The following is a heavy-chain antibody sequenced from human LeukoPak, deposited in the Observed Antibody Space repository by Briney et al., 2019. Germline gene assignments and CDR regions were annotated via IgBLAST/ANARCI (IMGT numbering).Heavy chain of an antibody. CDR2: ISGSGSST. Sequence: GGSLRLSCAASGFTFRNYAMTWVRQAPGKGLEWVSAISGSGSSTYYADSVKGRFTISRDNSKNTLYLQMNSLRVEDTAVYYCAKADSGWSWDWFDPWGQGTLVTASS. CDR1: GFTFRNYA. V-gene: IGHV3-23*01. D-gene: IGHD6-13*01. CDR3: AKADSGWSWDWFDP. J-gene: IGHJ5*02.